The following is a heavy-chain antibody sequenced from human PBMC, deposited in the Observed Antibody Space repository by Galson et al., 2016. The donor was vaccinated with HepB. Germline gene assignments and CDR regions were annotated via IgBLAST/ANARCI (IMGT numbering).Heavy chain of an antibody. CDR3: AKDLKDGTYYLDY. Sequence: SLRLSCAASGFSFSTCAMTWVRQAPGKGLEWVAAISGSGAATYYADSVQGRSSISRDNAKNTLDLQMNSLRVDDTAVYFCAKDLKDGTYYLDYWGQGTLVTV. J-gene: IGHJ4*02. D-gene: IGHD5-24*01. CDR1: GFSFSTCA. CDR2: ISGSGAAT. V-gene: IGHV3-23*01.